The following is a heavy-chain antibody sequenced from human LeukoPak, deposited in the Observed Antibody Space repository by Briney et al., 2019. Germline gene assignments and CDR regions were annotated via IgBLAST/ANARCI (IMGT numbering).Heavy chain of an antibody. Sequence: GGSLRLSCAASGSGFTFSDHYMDWVRQAPGKGLEWVAVISYDGSNKYYADSVKGRFTISRDNSKNTLYLQMNSLRAEDTAVYYCAKDRAPRSGSYGMDVWGQGTTVTVSS. V-gene: IGHV3-30*18. D-gene: IGHD3-10*01. CDR1: GSGFTFSDHY. CDR3: AKDRAPRSGSYGMDV. J-gene: IGHJ6*02. CDR2: ISYDGSNK.